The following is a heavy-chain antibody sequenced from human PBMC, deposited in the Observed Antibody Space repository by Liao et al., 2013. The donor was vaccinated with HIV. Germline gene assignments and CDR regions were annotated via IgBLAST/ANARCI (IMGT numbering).Heavy chain of an antibody. CDR2: INHSGST. CDR3: ARGVDR. V-gene: IGHV4-34*01. CDR1: GGTFSGYQ. J-gene: IGHJ5*02. Sequence: QVQLQQWGAGLLKPSETLSLTCAVYGGTFSGYQWSWIRQPPGKGLEWIGEINHSGSTNYNPSLKSRVTMSVDTSKNQFSLNLSSVTAADTAVYYCARGVDRWGQGTLVTVSS.